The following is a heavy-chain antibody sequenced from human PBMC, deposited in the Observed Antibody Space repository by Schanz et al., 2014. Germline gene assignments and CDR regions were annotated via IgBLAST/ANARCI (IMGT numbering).Heavy chain of an antibody. CDR2: IKKDGSEK. V-gene: IGHV3-7*03. J-gene: IGHJ4*02. CDR1: GFSFVDAW. CDR3: AKTLGGAGLTLYFDH. D-gene: IGHD3-10*01. Sequence: EVQVVESGGGLVQPGGSLRLSCAASGFSFVDAWMSWVRQAPGRGLEWVATIKKDGSEKYNVDAVKGRFTISRDNAENSVYLEMNSLRLEDTAIYYCAKTLGGAGLTLYFDHWGQGSLVTVSS.